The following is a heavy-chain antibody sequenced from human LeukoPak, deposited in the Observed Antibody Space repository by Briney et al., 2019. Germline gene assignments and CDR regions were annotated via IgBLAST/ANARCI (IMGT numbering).Heavy chain of an antibody. J-gene: IGHJ4*02. V-gene: IGHV7-4-1*02. CDR3: AREVAPGGFDY. CDR1: RYTFTSYA. Sequence: GASVTVSCKASRYTFTSYAMNWVRQAPGQGLEWMGWINTNTGNPTYAQGFTGRFVLSLDTSVSTAYLQISSLKAEDTAVYYCAREVAPGGFDYWGQGTLVTVSS. D-gene: IGHD4-23*01. CDR2: INTNTGNP.